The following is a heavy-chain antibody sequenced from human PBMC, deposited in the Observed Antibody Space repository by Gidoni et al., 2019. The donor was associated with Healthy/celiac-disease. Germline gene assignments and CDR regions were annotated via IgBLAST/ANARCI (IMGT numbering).Heavy chain of an antibody. V-gene: IGHV4-39*01. D-gene: IGHD2-2*01. CDR1: GGSISHSNYY. CDR3: ARHAAYCSSADCLAHGWYMDV. Sequence: QLQLQGSGPGLVKPSATLSLTCTAPGGSISHSNYYCGWIRQPPGTGLEWIGSIYYSGSTYYNPSLKSRVTISVDTSKNQFSLKLSSVTAADTAVYYCARHAAYCSSADCLAHGWYMDVWGKGTTVTVSS. CDR2: IYYSGST. J-gene: IGHJ6*03.